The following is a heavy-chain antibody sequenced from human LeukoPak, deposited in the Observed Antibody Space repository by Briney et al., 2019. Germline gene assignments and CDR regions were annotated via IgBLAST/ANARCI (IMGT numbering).Heavy chain of an antibody. J-gene: IGHJ5*02. D-gene: IGHD6-6*01. CDR2: IRYDGSNK. Sequence: GGSLRLSCAASGFTFTSYGMHWVGQAPGKGLEWVAFIRYDGSNKYYADSVKGRFTISRDNSKNTLYLQMNSLRAEDTAVYYCSNSGTIAALNWFDPWASEPWSPSPQ. CDR3: SNSGTIAALNWFDP. V-gene: IGHV3-30*02. CDR1: GFTFTSYG.